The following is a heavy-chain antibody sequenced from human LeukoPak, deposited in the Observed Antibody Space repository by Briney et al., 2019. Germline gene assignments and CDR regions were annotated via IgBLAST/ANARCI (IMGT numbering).Heavy chain of an antibody. CDR1: GCIFTSYH. D-gene: IGHD1-26*01. V-gene: IGHV1-46*01. CDR3: TVGANIFDY. CDR2: INPNSGSA. Sequence: ASVKVSCKASGCIFTSYHMHWLRQAPGQGLEWMGIINPNSGSASYAQEFQGRVTMTRDTSTSTAYMELSSLRSEDTAVYYCTVGANIFDYWGRGTLVTVSS. J-gene: IGHJ4*02.